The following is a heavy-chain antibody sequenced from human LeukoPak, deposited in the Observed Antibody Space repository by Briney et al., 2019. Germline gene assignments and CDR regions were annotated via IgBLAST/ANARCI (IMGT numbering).Heavy chain of an antibody. Sequence: SETLSLTCAVYGGSFSGYYWSWIRQPPGKGLEWIGEINHSGSTNYNPSLKSRVTISVDTSKNQFSLKLSSVTAADTAVYYCATGGPIVVVPAAMDWFDPWGQGTLVTVSS. CDR3: ATGGPIVVVPAAMDWFDP. V-gene: IGHV4-34*01. D-gene: IGHD2-2*01. CDR2: INHSGST. CDR1: GGSFSGYY. J-gene: IGHJ5*02.